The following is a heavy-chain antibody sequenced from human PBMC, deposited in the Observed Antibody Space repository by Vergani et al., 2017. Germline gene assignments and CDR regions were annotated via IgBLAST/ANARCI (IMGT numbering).Heavy chain of an antibody. CDR3: ARSTTYVDFWGGRRSPDWFDP. CDR1: GGSISSYY. J-gene: IGHJ5*02. D-gene: IGHD3-3*01. V-gene: IGHV4-59*01. Sequence: QVQLQESGPGLVKPSETLSLTCTVSGGSISSYYWSWIRQPPGKGLELVGYIYYSGSTNYNPSLKSRVHISVETYKNQFSLKLSSVTAADPAVYYCARSTTYVDFWGGRRSPDWFDPWGQGTLVTVSS. CDR2: IYYSGST.